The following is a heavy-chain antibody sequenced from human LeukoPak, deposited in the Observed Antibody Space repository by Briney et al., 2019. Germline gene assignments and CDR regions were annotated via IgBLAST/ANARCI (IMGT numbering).Heavy chain of an antibody. V-gene: IGHV4-61*01. CDR3: ARGRFGELLFDY. CDR1: GGSISSGSYY. Sequence: SQTLSLTCTVSGGSISSGSYYWSWIRQPPGKGLEWIGYIYYSGSTNYNPSLKSRVTILVDTSKNQFSLKLSSVTAADTAVYYCARGRFGELLFDYWGQGSLVTVSS. J-gene: IGHJ4*02. D-gene: IGHD3-10*01. CDR2: IYYSGST.